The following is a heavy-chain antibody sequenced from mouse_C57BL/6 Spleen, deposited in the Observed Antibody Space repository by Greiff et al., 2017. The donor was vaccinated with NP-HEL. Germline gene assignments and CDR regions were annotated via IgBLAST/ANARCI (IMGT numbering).Heavy chain of an antibody. CDR3: ARDDYYGSRTPYFDY. D-gene: IGHD1-1*01. CDR1: GFTFSDYG. CDR2: ISSGSSTI. J-gene: IGHJ2*01. V-gene: IGHV5-17*01. Sequence: DVMLVESGGGLVKPGGSLKLSCAASGFTFSDYGMHWVRQAPEKGLEWVAYISSGSSTIYYADTVKGRFTISRDNAKNTLFLQMTSLRSEDTAMYYCARDDYYGSRTPYFDYWGQGTTLTVSS.